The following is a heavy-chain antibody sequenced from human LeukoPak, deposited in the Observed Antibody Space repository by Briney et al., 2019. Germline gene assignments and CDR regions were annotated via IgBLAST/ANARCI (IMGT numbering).Heavy chain of an antibody. CDR1: GFTFSSYS. V-gene: IGHV3-21*04. J-gene: IGHJ4*02. CDR3: ARAVGDYDILTGAPDY. CDR2: ISSSSSYI. Sequence: GSLRLSCAASGFTFSSYSMNWVRQAPGKGLEWVSSISSSSSYIYYADSVKGRFTISRDNAKNSLYLQMNSLRAEDTAVYYCARAVGDYDILTGAPDYWGQGTLVTVSS. D-gene: IGHD3-9*01.